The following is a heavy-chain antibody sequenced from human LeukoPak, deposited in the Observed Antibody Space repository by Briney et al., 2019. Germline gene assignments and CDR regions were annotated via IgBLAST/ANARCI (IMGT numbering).Heavy chain of an antibody. CDR2: ISGSGGST. CDR1: GFTCSSYA. J-gene: IGHJ6*02. D-gene: IGHD6-13*01. CDR3: AKDLSSSWCGIDYYYHGMDV. Sequence: GGSLRLSCAASGFTCSSYAMSWVRQAPGKGLEWVSAISGSGGSTYYADSVKGRFTISRDNSKNTLYLQMNSLRAEDTAVYYCAKDLSSSWCGIDYYYHGMDVWGQGTTVTVSS. V-gene: IGHV3-23*01.